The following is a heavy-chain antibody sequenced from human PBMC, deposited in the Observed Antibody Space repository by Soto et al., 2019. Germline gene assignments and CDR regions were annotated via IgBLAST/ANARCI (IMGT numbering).Heavy chain of an antibody. D-gene: IGHD3-22*01. Sequence: SETLSLTCAVYGGSFSGYYWSWIRQPPGKGLEWIGEINHSGSTNYNPSLKSRVTISVDTSKNQFSLKLSSVTAADTAVYYCARGPSTNSSGYYYVYWGRGTLVTVSS. CDR2: INHSGST. CDR3: ARGPSTNSSGYYYVY. V-gene: IGHV4-34*01. CDR1: GGSFSGYY. J-gene: IGHJ4*02.